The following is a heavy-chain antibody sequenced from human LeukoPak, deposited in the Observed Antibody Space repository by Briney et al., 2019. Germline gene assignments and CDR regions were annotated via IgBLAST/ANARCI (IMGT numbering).Heavy chain of an antibody. CDR3: ARGPRGKYQLLSATLDWFDP. Sequence: GGSLRLSCAASGFTFSSYSMNWVRQAPGKGLEWDSSISSSSSYIYYADSVKGRFTISRDNAKNSLYLQMNSLRAEDTAVYYCARGPRGKYQLLSATLDWFDPWGQGTLVTVSS. V-gene: IGHV3-21*01. CDR2: ISSSSSYI. D-gene: IGHD2-2*01. CDR1: GFTFSSYS. J-gene: IGHJ5*02.